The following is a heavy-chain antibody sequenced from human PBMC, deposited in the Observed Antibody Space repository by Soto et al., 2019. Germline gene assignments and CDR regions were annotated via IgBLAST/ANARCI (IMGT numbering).Heavy chain of an antibody. V-gene: IGHV3-74*01. Sequence: EVQLVESGGGLVQPGGSLRLSCAASGFTFSNYWMHWVRQAPGKGLVWVSRINSDGSGTSHAGSVKDRFTISRDNAKNTVYLQMNSLRAEDTAVYYCAREYPLSVVNRVYYGSDYWGQGTLVTVSS. J-gene: IGHJ4*02. CDR1: GFTFSNYW. D-gene: IGHD3-10*01. CDR2: INSDGSGT. CDR3: AREYPLSVVNRVYYGSDY.